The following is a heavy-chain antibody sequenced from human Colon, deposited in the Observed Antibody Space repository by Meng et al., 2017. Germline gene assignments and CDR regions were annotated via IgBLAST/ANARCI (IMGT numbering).Heavy chain of an antibody. J-gene: IGHJ4*02. D-gene: IGHD1-26*01. V-gene: IGHV3-9*01. CDR2: ISWSSGRI. CDR3: AKDGSGGDLLSNFDH. CDR1: GFTFNDYA. Sequence: SLKISCAASGFTFNDYAMHWVRQAPGKGLEWVSGISWSSGRIAYADSVKGRFTISRYNAKNSLYLQMNSLRVEDTDLYYCAKDGSGGDLLSNFDHWGQGTLVTVSS.